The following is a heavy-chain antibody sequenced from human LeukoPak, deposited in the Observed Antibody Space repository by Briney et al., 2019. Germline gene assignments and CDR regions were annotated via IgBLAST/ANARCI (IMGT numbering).Heavy chain of an antibody. D-gene: IGHD1-14*01. Sequence: SETLSLTCAVSGGSISSSNWWSWVRQPPGKGLEWIGEIYHSGSTNYNPSLKSRVTISVDKSKNQFSLMLTSVTAADTAVYYCARIRNHWYFDLWGRGTLVIVSS. CDR3: ARIRNHWYFDL. CDR2: IYHSGST. V-gene: IGHV4-4*02. J-gene: IGHJ2*01. CDR1: GGSISSSNW.